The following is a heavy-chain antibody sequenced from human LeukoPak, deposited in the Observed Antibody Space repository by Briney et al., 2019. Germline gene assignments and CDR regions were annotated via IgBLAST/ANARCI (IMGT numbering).Heavy chain of an antibody. J-gene: IGHJ4*02. Sequence: VASVKVSCKASGYTFNAYYMHWVRQAPGHGLECMGWINPNTRRTSYSQKFQGRVTMTRDTSISTAYMELSTLRSDDTAVYYCARVVGGYTGYDDYWGQGTLVTVSS. D-gene: IGHD5-12*01. CDR3: ARVVGGYTGYDDY. V-gene: IGHV1-2*02. CDR1: GYTFNAYY. CDR2: INPNTRRT.